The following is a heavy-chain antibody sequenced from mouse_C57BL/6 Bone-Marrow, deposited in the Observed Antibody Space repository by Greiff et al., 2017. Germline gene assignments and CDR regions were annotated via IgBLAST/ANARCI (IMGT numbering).Heavy chain of an antibody. V-gene: IGHV2-9*01. D-gene: IGHD2-5*01. CDR1: GFSLTSYG. J-gene: IGHJ4*01. Sequence: VKLVESGPGLVAPSQSLSITCTVSGFSLTSYGVDWVRQPPGKGLEWLGVIWGGGSTNYNSALMSRLSISKDNSKSQVFLKMNSLQTDDTAMYYCAKREISYYSNYNAMDYWGQGTSVTVSS. CDR2: IWGGGST. CDR3: AKREISYYSNYNAMDY.